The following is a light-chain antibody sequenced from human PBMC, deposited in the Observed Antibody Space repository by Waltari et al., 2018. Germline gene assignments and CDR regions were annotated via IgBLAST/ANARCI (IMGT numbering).Light chain of an antibody. J-gene: IGKJ1*01. CDR2: QVA. CDR3: AQGAHVPWT. V-gene: IGKV2-30*01. Sequence: LMTQSPLSLPTTRGQPSSLSCRSSHSLTNSNGKTYLSWYTKKPGQPPRLLSLQVANRYLGGTDRFSGRGAGSDFKLKRRRGEEEEGGGEDGAQGAHVPWTFGQGTKGEIQ. CDR1: HSLTNSNGKTY.